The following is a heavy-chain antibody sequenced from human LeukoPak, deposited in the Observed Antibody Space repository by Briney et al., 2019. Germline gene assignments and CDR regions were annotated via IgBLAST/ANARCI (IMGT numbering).Heavy chain of an antibody. CDR1: GYSFTSYC. CDR2: IVPSDSYT. J-gene: IGHJ3*02. D-gene: IGHD2-15*01. CDR3: ARVTTGYCSGGSCYPIDAFDI. Sequence: GESLKISCKGSGYSFTSYCISWVRQMPGKGLEWMGRIVPSDSYTNYSPSFQGHVTISADKSISTAYLQWSSLKASDTAMYYCARVTTGYCSGGSCYPIDAFDIWGQGTMVTVSS. V-gene: IGHV5-10-1*01.